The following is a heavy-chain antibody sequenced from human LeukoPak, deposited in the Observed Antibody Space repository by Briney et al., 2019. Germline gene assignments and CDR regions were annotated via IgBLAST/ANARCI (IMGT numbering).Heavy chain of an antibody. CDR1: GGSISSSSYY. Sequence: SETLSLTCTVSGGSISSSSYYWGWIRQPPGKGLEWIGNIYYTGSTYYNPSLKSRVTISVETSKNQFSLKLTSVTAADTAMYYCARGTLYRGWSYYLDFWGQGSQVTVSS. V-gene: IGHV4-39*07. D-gene: IGHD6-19*01. CDR3: ARGTLYRGWSYYLDF. J-gene: IGHJ4*02. CDR2: IYYTGST.